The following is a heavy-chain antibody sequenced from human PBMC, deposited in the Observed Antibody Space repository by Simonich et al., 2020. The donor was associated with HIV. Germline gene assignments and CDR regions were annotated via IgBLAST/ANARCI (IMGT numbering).Heavy chain of an antibody. V-gene: IGHV4-34*01. CDR1: GGSFSGYY. Sequence: QVQLQQWGAGLLKPSETLSLTCAVYGGSFSGYYWSWIRQPPGKGLEWMGEINHSGNTISNPSLKGRVTISVEKSKNQFSLKLSSMTAADTAVYYCAAGHGLLRFLEWEGTYMDVWGKGTTVTVSS. CDR2: INHSGNT. CDR3: AAGHGLLRFLEWEGTYMDV. D-gene: IGHD3-3*01. J-gene: IGHJ6*03.